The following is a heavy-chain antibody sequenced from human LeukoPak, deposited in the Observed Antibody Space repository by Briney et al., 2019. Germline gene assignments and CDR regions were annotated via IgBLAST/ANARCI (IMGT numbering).Heavy chain of an antibody. V-gene: IGHV1-2*02. CDR1: GYTFTGYY. CDR2: INPNSGGT. J-gene: IGHJ4*02. CDR3: ARDLPFED. Sequence: VASVKVSCKASGYTFTGYYMHWVRQAPGQGLEWMGWINPNSGGTNYAQKFQGRITLTTDTSINTAYMELSRLRFDDTAVYYCARDLPFEDWGQGTLVTVSS. D-gene: IGHD2/OR15-2a*01.